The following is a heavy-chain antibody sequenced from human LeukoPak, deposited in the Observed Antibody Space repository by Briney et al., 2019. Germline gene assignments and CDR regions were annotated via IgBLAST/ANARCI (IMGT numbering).Heavy chain of an antibody. D-gene: IGHD5-12*01. V-gene: IGHV4-39*02. CDR3: AREMATNTRAFGY. J-gene: IGHJ4*02. CDR2: IYYSGST. CDR1: GASISSSSYY. Sequence: SETLSLTCTVSGASISSSSYYWGWIRQPPGKGLEWIGSIYYSGSTYYNPSLKSRVTISVDTSKNQFSLKLSSVTAADTAVYYCAREMATNTRAFGYWGQGTLVTVSS.